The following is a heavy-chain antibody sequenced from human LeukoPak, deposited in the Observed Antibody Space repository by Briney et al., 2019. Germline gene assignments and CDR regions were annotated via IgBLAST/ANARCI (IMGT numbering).Heavy chain of an antibody. CDR3: ARGPNSNWSGLDF. D-gene: IGHD6-6*01. CDR1: GFTFSSYG. Sequence: GGSLRLSCAASGFTFSSYGMHWVRQLPGKGLVWVSRISPTGSTTSYADSVKGRFTVSRDNAKNTLYLQVNNLRTEDTAVYYCARGPNSNWSGLDFWGQGTLLTVSS. J-gene: IGHJ4*02. V-gene: IGHV3-74*01. CDR2: ISPTGSTT.